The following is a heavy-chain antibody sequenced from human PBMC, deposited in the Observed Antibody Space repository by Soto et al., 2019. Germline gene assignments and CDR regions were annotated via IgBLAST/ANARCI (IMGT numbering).Heavy chain of an antibody. D-gene: IGHD3-10*01. CDR3: AKGSVRPPPGTYGMDV. Sequence: GGSLRLSCAASGFTFSSYAMSWVRQAPGKGLEWVSAISGSGGSTYYADSVKGRFTISRDNSKNTLYLQMNSLRAEDTAVYYCAKGSVRPPPGTYGMDVWGQGTTVTVSS. J-gene: IGHJ6*02. CDR2: ISGSGGST. CDR1: GFTFSSYA. V-gene: IGHV3-23*01.